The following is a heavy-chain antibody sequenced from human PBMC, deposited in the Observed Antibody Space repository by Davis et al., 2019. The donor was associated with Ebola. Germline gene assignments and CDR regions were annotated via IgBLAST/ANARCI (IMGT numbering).Heavy chain of an antibody. Sequence: ASVKVSCKASGYTFTNYGITWVRQAPGQGLEWMGRINPNSGGTNYAQKFQGRVTMTRDTSISTAYMELSRLRSDDTAVYYCARVPEWLVSEDWFDPWGQGTLVTVSS. D-gene: IGHD6-19*01. CDR3: ARVPEWLVSEDWFDP. CDR2: INPNSGGT. CDR1: GYTFTNYG. V-gene: IGHV1-2*06. J-gene: IGHJ5*02.